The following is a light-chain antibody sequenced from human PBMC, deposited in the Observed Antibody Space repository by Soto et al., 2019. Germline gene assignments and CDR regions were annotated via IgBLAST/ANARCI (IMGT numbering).Light chain of an antibody. J-gene: IGKJ1*01. Sequence: ILLTQSPGTLSLSPGERATLSCSASQSVSSSYLAWYQQKPGQAPRLLIYGASSRATGIPDRFSGSGSGTDFTLTISRLEPEDFAVYYCQQYGSSPGTFGQGTKVDI. CDR1: QSVSSSY. CDR3: QQYGSSPGT. CDR2: GAS. V-gene: IGKV3-20*01.